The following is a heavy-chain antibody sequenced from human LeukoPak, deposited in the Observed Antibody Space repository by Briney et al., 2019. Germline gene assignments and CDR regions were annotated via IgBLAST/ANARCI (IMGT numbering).Heavy chain of an antibody. J-gene: IGHJ4*02. D-gene: IGHD1-26*01. V-gene: IGHV5-51*01. CDR1: GYSFTTYW. CDR2: ISPDDSDI. Sequence: GESLKISCKGSGYSFTTYWIAWVRQLPGRGLEWMGIISPDDSDIRYSPSFQGHVAISADKSISTAYLQWSSLQASDTAMYYCARHEGSGSYYSYWGQGTLVTVSS. CDR3: ARHEGSGSYYSY.